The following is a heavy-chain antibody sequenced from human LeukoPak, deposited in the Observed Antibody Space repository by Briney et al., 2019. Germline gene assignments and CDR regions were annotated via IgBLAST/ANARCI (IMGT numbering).Heavy chain of an antibody. D-gene: IGHD3-9*01. J-gene: IGHJ5*02. CDR1: GYTFTGYY. CDR2: INPNSGGT. Sequence: ASVKVSCKASGYTFTGYYMHWVRQAPGQGLEWMGWINPNSGGTNYAQKFQGRVTMTRDTSISTAYMELSRLRSDDTAVYYCARVTPNYDILTGYYPGWFDPWGQGTLVTVSS. V-gene: IGHV1-2*02. CDR3: ARVTPNYDILTGYYPGWFDP.